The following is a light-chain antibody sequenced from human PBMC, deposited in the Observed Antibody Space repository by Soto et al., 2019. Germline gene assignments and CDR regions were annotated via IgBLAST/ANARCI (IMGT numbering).Light chain of an antibody. CDR2: PNSDGSH. CDR1: SGHSSYA. V-gene: IGLV4-69*01. Sequence: QPVLTQSPSASASLGASVKLTCTLSSGHSSYAIAWHQQQPEKGPRYLMKPNSDGSHSKGDGIPDRFSGSSSGAERYLTISSLHYEDEADYYCQTWGTGIQVFGGGTKLTVL. CDR3: QTWGTGIQV. J-gene: IGLJ2*01.